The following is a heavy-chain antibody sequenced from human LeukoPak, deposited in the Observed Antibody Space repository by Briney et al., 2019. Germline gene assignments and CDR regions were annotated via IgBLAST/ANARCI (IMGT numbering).Heavy chain of an antibody. J-gene: IGHJ4*02. CDR3: ARDFGGYCSSTNCYLGHLDY. CDR2: IISSGAYI. CDR1: GFTFSSYT. V-gene: IGHV3-21*03. Sequence: PGGSLRLSCAASGFTFSSYTMNWVRQAPGKGLEWVSSIISSGAYIYYADSVKGRFAISRDNAKNSLYLQMNSLRAEDTAVYYCARDFGGYCSSTNCYLGHLDYWGQGTPVTVSS. D-gene: IGHD2-2*01.